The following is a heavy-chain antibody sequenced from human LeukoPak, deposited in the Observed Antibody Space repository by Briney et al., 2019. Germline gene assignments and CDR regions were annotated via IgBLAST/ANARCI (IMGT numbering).Heavy chain of an antibody. J-gene: IGHJ4*02. CDR3: ARGVRNYYYDSSGYYYHKPDYYFDY. CDR2: INHSGST. CDR1: GGSFSGYY. V-gene: IGHV4-34*01. Sequence: SETLSLTCAVYGGSFSGYYWSWIRQPPRKGLEWIGEINHSGSTNYNPSLKSRVTISVDTSKNQFSLKLSSVTAADTAVYYCARGVRNYYYDSSGYYYHKPDYYFDYWGQGTLVTVSS. D-gene: IGHD3-22*01.